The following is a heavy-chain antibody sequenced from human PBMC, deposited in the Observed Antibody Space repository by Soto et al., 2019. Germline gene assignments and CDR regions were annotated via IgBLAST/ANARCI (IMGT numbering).Heavy chain of an antibody. D-gene: IGHD5-18*01. CDR3: ARSPAGYSYGYGADC. J-gene: IGHJ4*02. CDR1: GFTFSTYG. V-gene: IGHV3-33*01. Sequence: QVQLVESGGGVVQPGRSLRLSCAASGFTFSTYGMHWVRQAPGKGLEWVAVIWYDGSNKYYADSVKGRFTICRDNSKNTLYLQMNSLRAEDTAVYYCARSPAGYSYGYGADCWGQGTLVTVSS. CDR2: IWYDGSNK.